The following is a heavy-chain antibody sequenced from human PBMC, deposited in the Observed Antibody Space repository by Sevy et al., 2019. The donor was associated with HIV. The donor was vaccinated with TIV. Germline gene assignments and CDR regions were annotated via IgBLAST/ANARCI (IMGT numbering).Heavy chain of an antibody. J-gene: IGHJ4*02. CDR1: GFTFSSYW. V-gene: IGHV3-7*01. Sequence: GGSLRLSCAASGFTFSSYWMSWVRQAPGKGLEWVANIKQDGSEKYYVDSVKGRFTISRDNAKNSLYLQMNSLRADDTAVYYCARDPRYCSSTSCYVGFDYWGQGTLVTVSS. CDR2: IKQDGSEK. CDR3: ARDPRYCSSTSCYVGFDY. D-gene: IGHD2-2*01.